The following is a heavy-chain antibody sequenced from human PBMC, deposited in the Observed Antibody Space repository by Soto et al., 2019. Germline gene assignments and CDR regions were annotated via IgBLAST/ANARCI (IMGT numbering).Heavy chain of an antibody. CDR1: GFTFSSYW. D-gene: IGHD5-18*01. V-gene: IGHV3-7*05. CDR2: IKQDGSEK. CDR3: ARDMGYGYYYGMDV. Sequence: GGSLRLSCAASGFTFSSYWMSWVRQAPGKGLEWVANIKQDGSEKYYVDSVKGRFTISRDNAKNSLYLQMNSLRAEDTAVYYCARDMGYGYYYGMDVWGQGTTVTVSS. J-gene: IGHJ6*02.